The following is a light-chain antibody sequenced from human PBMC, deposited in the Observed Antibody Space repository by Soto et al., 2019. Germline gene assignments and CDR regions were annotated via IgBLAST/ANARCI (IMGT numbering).Light chain of an antibody. Sequence: EIVMTQSPATLSVSPGERATISCRASQTVSFNLAWYQQKPGQAPWLLIYDAFTRVTGIRDWFSGSGSETEFTLTVSSLQSEDVAVYYCQQCNWPLTFGGGTKVDIK. CDR3: QQCNWPLT. J-gene: IGKJ4*01. V-gene: IGKV3-15*01. CDR2: DAF. CDR1: QTVSFN.